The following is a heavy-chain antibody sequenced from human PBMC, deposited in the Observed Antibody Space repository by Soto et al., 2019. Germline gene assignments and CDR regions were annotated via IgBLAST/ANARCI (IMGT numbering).Heavy chain of an antibody. CDR3: ARGVLSLYEYYYYGMDV. V-gene: IGHV4-30-4*01. J-gene: IGHJ6*02. CDR1: GGSISSGDYY. D-gene: IGHD3-16*02. Sequence: SETLSLTCTVSGGSISSGDYYWSWIRHPPGKGLEWIGYIYYSGSTYYNPSLKSRVTISVDTSKNQFSLKLSSVTAADTAVYYCARGVLSLYEYYYYGMDVWGQGTTVTVSS. CDR2: IYYSGST.